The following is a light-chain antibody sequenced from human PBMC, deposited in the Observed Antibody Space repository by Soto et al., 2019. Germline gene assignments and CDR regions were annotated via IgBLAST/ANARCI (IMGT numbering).Light chain of an antibody. J-gene: IGLJ2*01. V-gene: IGLV3-21*04. CDR1: NIGSKS. CDR2: YDS. Sequence: SYELTQPPSVSGAPGKTARITCGGNNIGSKSVHWYQQKPGQAPVLVIYYDSDRPSGIPERFSGSNSGNTATLTISRVEAGDEADYYCQVWDSSSDLVVFGGGTQLTVL. CDR3: QVWDSSSDLVV.